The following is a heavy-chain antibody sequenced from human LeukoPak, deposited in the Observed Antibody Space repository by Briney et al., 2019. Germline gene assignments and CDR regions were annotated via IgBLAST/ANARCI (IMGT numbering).Heavy chain of an antibody. D-gene: IGHD1-26*01. J-gene: IGHJ5*02. CDR1: GFTFSTYT. CDR2: ISSSTTYL. V-gene: IGHV3-21*01. CDR3: ARDGEVGVGRWFDP. Sequence: PGGSLRLSCAASGFTFSTYTMNWVRQAPGKGLEWVSSISSSTTYLYYADSVKGRFTFSRDNAKNSLSLQMNSLRAEDTAVYYCARDGEVGVGRWFDPWGQGTLVTVSS.